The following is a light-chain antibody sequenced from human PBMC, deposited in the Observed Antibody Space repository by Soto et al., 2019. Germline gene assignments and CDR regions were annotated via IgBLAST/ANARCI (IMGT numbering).Light chain of an antibody. CDR3: QQYNNWPRT. J-gene: IGKJ1*01. CDR2: GAS. Sequence: EIVMTQSPATLSVXXXXXATLSCRAXQSISSNLAWYQQKPGQAPRLLIFGASTRATGLPARFSGSGSGTEFTLTISSLQSEDFAVYFCQQYNNWPRTFGRGTKVEIK. V-gene: IGKV3-15*01. CDR1: QSISSN.